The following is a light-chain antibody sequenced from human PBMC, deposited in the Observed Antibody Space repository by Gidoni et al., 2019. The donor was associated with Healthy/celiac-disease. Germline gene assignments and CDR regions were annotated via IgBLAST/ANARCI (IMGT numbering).Light chain of an antibody. V-gene: IGKV1-27*01. CDR1: RGISNY. CDR3: QRYSSAPFP. Sequence: DIQITQSPSSLSASVGDRVTITCRASRGISNYLAWYQQKPGKVPILLIYAASSLQAGVPSRFSGSGSGTDFTLTISNLQPEDVATYYCQRYSSAPFPFGPGTKVDIK. CDR2: AAS. J-gene: IGKJ3*01.